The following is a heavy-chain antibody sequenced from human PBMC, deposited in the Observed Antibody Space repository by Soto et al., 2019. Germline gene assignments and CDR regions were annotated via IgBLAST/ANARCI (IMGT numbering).Heavy chain of an antibody. J-gene: IGHJ4*02. V-gene: IGHV3-23*01. CDR2: ISGSGGST. Sequence: EVQLLESGGGLVQPGGSLRLSCAASGFTFSSYAMSWVRQAPGKGLEWVSAISGSGGSTYYADSVKGRFTISRDNSKNTLYLQMNSLRAEDTAVYYCATDDFWSGYRAGGGYWGQGTLVTVSS. CDR1: GFTFSSYA. D-gene: IGHD3-3*01. CDR3: ATDDFWSGYRAGGGY.